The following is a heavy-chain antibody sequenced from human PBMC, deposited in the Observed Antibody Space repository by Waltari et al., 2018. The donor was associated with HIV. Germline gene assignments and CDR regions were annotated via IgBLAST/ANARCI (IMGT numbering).Heavy chain of an antibody. Sequence: QVRLQESGPGLVKPSQTLSLTCSVSGGSIISGSYYWSWLRQPAGKGLEWIGRVHTSGNSHYNPGLRSRVTISVDTSKIQFSLSMNSVTAADTAVYYCTNGGDINGSECDFWGQGALVTVSS. V-gene: IGHV4-61*02. CDR2: VHTSGNS. J-gene: IGHJ4*02. CDR3: TNGGDINGSECDF. CDR1: GGSIISGSYY. D-gene: IGHD3-10*01.